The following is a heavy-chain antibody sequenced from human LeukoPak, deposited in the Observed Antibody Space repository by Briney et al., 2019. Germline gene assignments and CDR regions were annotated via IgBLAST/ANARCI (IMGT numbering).Heavy chain of an antibody. CDR1: GFTFDDYA. J-gene: IGHJ4*02. CDR2: ITWNCGSI. Sequence: GRSLRLSCAASGFTFDDYAMHWVRQAPGKGLEWVSGITWNCGSIGYADSVKGRFTISGDNAKNSLYLQMNSLRAEDTAFYYCAKLDLTETTVGYYFDYWGQGTLVTVFS. D-gene: IGHD1-7*01. V-gene: IGHV3-9*01. CDR3: AKLDLTETTVGYYFDY.